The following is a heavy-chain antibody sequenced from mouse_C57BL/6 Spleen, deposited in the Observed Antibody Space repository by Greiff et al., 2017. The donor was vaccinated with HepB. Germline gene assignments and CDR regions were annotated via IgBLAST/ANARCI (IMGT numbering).Heavy chain of an antibody. V-gene: IGHV1-64*01. CDR2: IHPNSGST. Sequence: QVQLQQPGAELVKPGASVKLSCKASGYTFTSYWMHWVKQRPGQGLEWIGMIHPNSGSTNYNEKFKSKATLTVDKSSSTAYMQLSSLTSEDSAVYYCARFGNYYFGYWGQGTTLTVSS. CDR1: GYTFTSYW. D-gene: IGHD2-1*01. CDR3: ARFGNYYFGY. J-gene: IGHJ2*01.